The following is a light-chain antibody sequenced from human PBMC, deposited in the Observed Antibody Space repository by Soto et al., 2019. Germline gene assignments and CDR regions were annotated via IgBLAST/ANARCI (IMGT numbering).Light chain of an antibody. CDR2: DTS. J-gene: IGLJ3*02. CDR3: LLSYGAPWV. CDR1: TGIVTRGHW. V-gene: IGLV7-46*01. Sequence: QAVVTQEPSMTVAPGGTVTLTCGSTTGIVTRGHWPYWFQQKPGQAPTTIIYDTSTKESWTPARFSGSLLGGKAALTLSGAQPEDEADYYCLLSYGAPWVFGGGTKLTVL.